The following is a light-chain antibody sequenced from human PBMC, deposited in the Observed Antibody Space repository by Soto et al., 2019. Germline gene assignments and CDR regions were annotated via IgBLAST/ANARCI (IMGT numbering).Light chain of an antibody. CDR2: GAS. CDR1: QRVYSN. J-gene: IGKJ5*01. CDR3: QQYTNWPPNT. V-gene: IGKV3-15*01. Sequence: EIFMTQSPDTLSVSPGESATRSCRASQRVYSNLAWYQQRPGQAPRLLIYGASTRATGVPARFSGRGSGTEFTLTISSLQSEDFAVYYCQQYTNWPPNTFGQGTRLEIK.